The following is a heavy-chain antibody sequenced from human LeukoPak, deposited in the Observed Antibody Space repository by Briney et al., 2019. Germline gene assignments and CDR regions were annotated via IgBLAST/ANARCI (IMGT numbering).Heavy chain of an antibody. CDR1: AFSFSSFA. CDR3: AKRGGSTVVTPEDY. D-gene: IGHD4-23*01. J-gene: IGHJ4*02. Sequence: GGSLRLSCAAPAFSFSSFAMSWVRQAPGKGLEWVSVISGSGGNTYYADSVKGRFTISRDNSKNILYLQMNSLRAEYTAVYYCAKRGGSTVVTPEDYWGQGTLVTVSS. V-gene: IGHV3-23*01. CDR2: ISGSGGNT.